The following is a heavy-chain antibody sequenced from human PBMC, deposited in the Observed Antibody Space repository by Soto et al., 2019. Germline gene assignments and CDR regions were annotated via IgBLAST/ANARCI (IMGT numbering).Heavy chain of an antibody. Sequence: QVQMVESGGGVVHPGRSLRLSCAASGFTFSTFAMHWVRQAPGKGLEWVAVISYDATNKFYADSVKGRFTISRVNSENTLYLQMTSLRSEDTAVYYCARAPTSRLDYWGQGTLVTVSS. CDR1: GFTFSTFA. V-gene: IGHV3-30-3*01. CDR2: ISYDATNK. J-gene: IGHJ4*02. CDR3: ARAPTSRLDY.